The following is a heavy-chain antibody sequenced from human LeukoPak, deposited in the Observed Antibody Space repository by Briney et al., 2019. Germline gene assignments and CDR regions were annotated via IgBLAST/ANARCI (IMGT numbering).Heavy chain of an antibody. D-gene: IGHD3-22*01. CDR3: ARANSFGSSGYYFDY. Sequence: GRSLRLSCTASGFTFGNYALSWFRQAPGKGLEWVAFIRSKAYRGTTEYAASVRGRFTISRDDSKSIAYLQMNSLKTEDTAVYYCARANSFGSSGYYFDYWGQGTLVTASS. CDR1: GFTFGNYA. V-gene: IGHV3-49*03. J-gene: IGHJ4*02. CDR2: IRSKAYRGTT.